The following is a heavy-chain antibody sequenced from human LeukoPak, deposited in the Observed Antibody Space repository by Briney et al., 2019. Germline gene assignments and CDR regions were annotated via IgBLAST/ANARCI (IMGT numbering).Heavy chain of an antibody. V-gene: IGHV3-30*18. CDR1: GFTVSSNE. D-gene: IGHD6-13*01. J-gene: IGHJ4*02. Sequence: GGSLRLSCAASGFTVSSNEMSWVRQAPGKGLEWVAVISYDGSNKYYADSVKGRFTISRDNSKNTLYLQMNSLRAEDTAVYYCAKDPTSDGAAAGTLFDYWGQGTLVTVSS. CDR3: AKDPTSDGAAAGTLFDY. CDR2: ISYDGSNK.